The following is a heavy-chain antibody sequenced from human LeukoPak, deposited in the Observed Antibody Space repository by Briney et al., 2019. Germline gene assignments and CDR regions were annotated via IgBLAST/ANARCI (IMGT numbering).Heavy chain of an antibody. CDR1: GFTFSSYD. CDR3: ARGHYYGMDV. Sequence: GGSLRLSCAASGFTFSSYDMHWVRQATGKGLEWVSAISIAGDTYYPGSVKGRFTISRENAKNSLYLQMNSLRAGDTAVYYCARGHYYGMDVWGKGSTVTISS. CDR2: ISIAGDT. V-gene: IGHV3-13*01. J-gene: IGHJ6*04.